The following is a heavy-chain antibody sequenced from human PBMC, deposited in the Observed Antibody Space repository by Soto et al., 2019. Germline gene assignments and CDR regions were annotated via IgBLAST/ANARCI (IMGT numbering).Heavy chain of an antibody. D-gene: IGHD6-13*01. J-gene: IGHJ4*02. Sequence: SETLSLTCSVSGGSISSSSYYWGWIRQPPGKGLEWIGSIYYSGSTYYNPSLKGRVSIPVDTSQERFSLRLSSVTAADAGVYYCARHFSTTSAFDSWGQGTLVTVSS. CDR3: ARHFSTTSAFDS. CDR1: GGSISSSSYY. V-gene: IGHV4-39*01. CDR2: IYYSGST.